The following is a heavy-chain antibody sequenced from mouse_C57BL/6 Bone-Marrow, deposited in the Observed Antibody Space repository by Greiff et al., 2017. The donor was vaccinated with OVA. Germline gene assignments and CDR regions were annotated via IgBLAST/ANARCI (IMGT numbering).Heavy chain of an antibody. V-gene: IGHV1-22*01. CDR2: INPNNGGT. CDR1: GYTFTDYN. Sequence: VQLQQSGPELVKPGASVKMSCKASGYTFTDYNMHWVKQSHGKSLEWIGYINPNNGGTSYNQKFKGKATLTVNKSSSTAYMELRSLTSEDSAVYYGAVSTMVTPAWFAYWGQGTLVTVSA. D-gene: IGHD2-2*01. J-gene: IGHJ3*01. CDR3: AVSTMVTPAWFAY.